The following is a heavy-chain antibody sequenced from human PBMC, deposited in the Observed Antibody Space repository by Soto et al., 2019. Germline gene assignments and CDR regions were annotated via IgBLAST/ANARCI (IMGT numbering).Heavy chain of an antibody. J-gene: IGHJ4*02. CDR1: EETSSNSA. D-gene: IGHD2-15*01. CDR2: IIPIFGTT. Sequence: QVHLLQSGSELKNPGSSLKAPGRASEETSSNSAFTWVRQAPGQGLEWMGGIIPIFGTTSYAQKLQGRVILTADESTTTVYMELMSLRSEDTALYFCALGLRGYHIDSWGQGTQVTVSS. CDR3: ALGLRGYHIDS. V-gene: IGHV1-69*01.